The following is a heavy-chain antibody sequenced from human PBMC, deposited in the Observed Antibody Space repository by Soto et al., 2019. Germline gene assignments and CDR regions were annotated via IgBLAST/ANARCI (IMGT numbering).Heavy chain of an antibody. CDR2: FYYSGNT. CDR1: GGSISSSSYY. Sequence: PSETLSLTCTVSGGSISSSSYYWGWIRQPPGRGLEWIGSFYYSGNTHYNMSLKSRVTISVDTSKNQFSLELSSVTAADTAVYFCARGPYSYDSSGYYYFHYFDSWGQGTLVTVSS. J-gene: IGHJ4*02. V-gene: IGHV4-39*01. CDR3: ARGPYSYDSSGYYYFHYFDS. D-gene: IGHD3-22*01.